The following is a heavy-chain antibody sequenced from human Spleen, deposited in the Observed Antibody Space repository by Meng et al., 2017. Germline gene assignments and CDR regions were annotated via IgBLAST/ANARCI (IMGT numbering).Heavy chain of an antibody. J-gene: IGHJ4*02. CDR3: TTLYGDSIS. D-gene: IGHD4-17*01. CDR1: GGSINNDQW. Sequence: QVQLQESGLGLVKPSGTLSLTCDVSGGSINNDQWWSWVRQPPGMGLEWIGEIYHSGRTNYNPSVTSRVTMSVDMSQNQFSLKLTSVTAADTAVYYCTTLYGDSISWGQGTLVTVSS. CDR2: IYHSGRT. V-gene: IGHV4-4*02.